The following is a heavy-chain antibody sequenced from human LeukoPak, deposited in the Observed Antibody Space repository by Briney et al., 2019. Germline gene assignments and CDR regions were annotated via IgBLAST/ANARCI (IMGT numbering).Heavy chain of an antibody. CDR3: ARAPKYSRRGNDY. V-gene: IGHV4-34*01. J-gene: IGHJ4*02. CDR2: INHSGST. CDR1: GGSFSGYY. D-gene: IGHD1-26*01. Sequence: PSETLSLTCAVYGGSFSGYYWSWIRQPPGKGLEWIGEINHSGSTNYNPSLKSRVTISVDTSKNQFSLKLSSVTAADTAVYYCARAPKYSRRGNDYWGQGTLVTVSS.